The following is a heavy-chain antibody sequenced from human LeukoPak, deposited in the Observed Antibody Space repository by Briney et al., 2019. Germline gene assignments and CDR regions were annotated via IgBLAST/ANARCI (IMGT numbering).Heavy chain of an antibody. V-gene: IGHV3-23*01. Sequence: GGSLRLSCAASGFTFSSYAMSWVRQAPGKGLEWVSAISGSGGSTYCADSVKGRFTISRDNSKNTLYLQMNSLRAEDTAVYYCAKVHYYDSSGPMGYWGQGTLVTVSS. J-gene: IGHJ4*02. CDR3: AKVHYYDSSGPMGY. CDR1: GFTFSSYA. CDR2: ISGSGGST. D-gene: IGHD3-22*01.